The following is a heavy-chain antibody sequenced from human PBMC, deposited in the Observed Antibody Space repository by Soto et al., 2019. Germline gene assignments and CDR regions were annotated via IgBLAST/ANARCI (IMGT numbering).Heavy chain of an antibody. V-gene: IGHV3-13*01. J-gene: IGHJ5*02. CDR1: GFTFSASD. CDR3: ERQPSYGHGGGGWLDP. Sequence: EVQLVESGGGSVQPGGSLGLSCAAPGFTFSASDMHWVRQTTGGGLEWVAAIGTLHDTYYPDSVKGRFTISRDNARNSLNLQRNSRRAGDTGVYYWERQPSYGHGGGGWLDPWGKGTLVTVSS. D-gene: IGHD3-16*01. CDR2: IGTLHDT.